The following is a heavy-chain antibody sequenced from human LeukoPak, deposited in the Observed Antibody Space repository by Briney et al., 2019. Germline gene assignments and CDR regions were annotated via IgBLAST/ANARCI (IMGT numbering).Heavy chain of an antibody. V-gene: IGHV4-34*01. CDR1: GGAFSGYY. J-gene: IGHJ3*02. CDR2: IYYSGIT. D-gene: IGHD4-17*01. CDR3: AGGIETVTEPDAFDI. Sequence: SETLSLTCAVYGGAFSGYYCSWIRQPPGKGREWIGSIYYSGITYYNPSLKSRVTISVDTSKNQFSLKLSSVTAADTAVYYCAGGIETVTEPDAFDIWGQGTMVTVSS.